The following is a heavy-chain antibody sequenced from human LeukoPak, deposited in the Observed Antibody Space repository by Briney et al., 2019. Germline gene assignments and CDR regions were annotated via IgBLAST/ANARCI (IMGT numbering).Heavy chain of an antibody. CDR3: ARENWRDGYVGSK. D-gene: IGHD5-24*01. CDR1: GGSIVSSTFY. CDR2: IHHSGST. Sequence: SEILSLTCSVSGGSIVSSTFYWGWVRQPPGKGLEWIGIIHHSGSTYYNSSLKSRVTISVDTSKNTLSLKLNSVTAADTAVYYCARENWRDGYVGSKWGQGTLVTVSS. J-gene: IGHJ4*02. V-gene: IGHV4-39*07.